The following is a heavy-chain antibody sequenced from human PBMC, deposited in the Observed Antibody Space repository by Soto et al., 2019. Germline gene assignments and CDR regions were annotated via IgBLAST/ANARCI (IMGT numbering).Heavy chain of an antibody. CDR1: GGSISSYY. CDR3: ARELAVTGHFDY. D-gene: IGHD6-19*01. CDR2: IYYSGST. Sequence: SETLSLTCTVSGGSISSYYWSWIRQPPGKGLEWIGYIYYSGSTNYNPSLKSRLTISVDTSKNQFSLKLSSVTAADTAVYYCARELAVTGHFDYWGQGTLVTVSS. J-gene: IGHJ4*02. V-gene: IGHV4-59*12.